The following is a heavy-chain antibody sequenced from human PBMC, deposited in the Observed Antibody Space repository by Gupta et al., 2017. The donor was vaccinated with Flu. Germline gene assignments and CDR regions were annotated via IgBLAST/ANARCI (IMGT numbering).Heavy chain of an antibody. CDR2: ISGSGGST. V-gene: IGHV3-23*01. CDR1: GFTFSSYA. D-gene: IGHD1-20*01. Sequence: EVQLLESGGGLVQPGGSLRLSCAASGFTFSSYAMSWVRQAPGKGLEWVSAISGSGGSTYYADSVKGRFTISRDNSKNTLYLQMNSLRAEDTAVYYCAKDPDANGITGTTFDYWGQGTLVTVSS. CDR3: AKDPDANGITGTTFDY. J-gene: IGHJ4*02.